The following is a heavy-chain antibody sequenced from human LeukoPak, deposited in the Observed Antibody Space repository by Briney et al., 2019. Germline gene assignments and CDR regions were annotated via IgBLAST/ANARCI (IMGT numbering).Heavy chain of an antibody. V-gene: IGHV3-30*02. J-gene: IGHJ4*02. CDR3: ARDPFLAAAGNS. D-gene: IGHD6-13*01. CDR2: IRYDGSNK. Sequence: GGSLRLSCAASGFTFSSYGMHWVRQAPGKGLEWVAFIRYDGSNKYYADSVKGRFTISRDNSKNTLYLQMNSLRAEDTAVYYCARDPFLAAAGNSWGQGTLVTVSS. CDR1: GFTFSSYG.